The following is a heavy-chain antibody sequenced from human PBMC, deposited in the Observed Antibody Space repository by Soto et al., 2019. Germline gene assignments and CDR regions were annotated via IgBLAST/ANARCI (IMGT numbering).Heavy chain of an antibody. Sequence: QVQLVQSGAEVKKPGASVKVSCKASGYTFTSYDIHWVRQAPGQGLEWMGWMNPNSGNTGYAQKFQRRVTMTRNTSTRTAYMELSSLRSEDTAVYYWAGKNDFWSVYRRWDLGYWGQGTLVTVSS. CDR1: GYTFTSYD. D-gene: IGHD3-3*01. CDR2: MNPNSGNT. V-gene: IGHV1-8*01. CDR3: AGKNDFWSVYRRWDLGY. J-gene: IGHJ4*02.